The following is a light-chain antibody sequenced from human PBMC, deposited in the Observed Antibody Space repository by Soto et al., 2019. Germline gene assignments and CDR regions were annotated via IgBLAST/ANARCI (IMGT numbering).Light chain of an antibody. V-gene: IGKV3-15*01. CDR1: QSVSSN. J-gene: IGKJ1*01. Sequence: EIVMTQSPATLSVSPRERATLSCRASQSVSSNLAWYQQKPGQAPRLLIYGASTRATGIPARFSGSGSGTEFTLTIRSLQSEDFAVYYCQQYNNWPPWTFGQGTKVDIK. CDR3: QQYNNWPPWT. CDR2: GAS.